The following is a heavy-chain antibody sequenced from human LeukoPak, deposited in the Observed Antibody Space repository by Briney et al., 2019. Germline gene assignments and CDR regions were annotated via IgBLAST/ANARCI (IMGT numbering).Heavy chain of an antibody. J-gene: IGHJ4*02. V-gene: IGHV3-72*01. D-gene: IGHD5-12*01. CDR2: ARHKLNSYST. Sequence: GGSLRLSCAASGFTFSDHYMDWVRQAPGKGLEWVGRARHKLNSYSTEYAASVEGRFTISRDDSKNSVYLQMNSLQTEDTAVYYCARVPGGSDYTLDCWGQGTLVTVSS. CDR1: GFTFSDHY. CDR3: ARVPGGSDYTLDC.